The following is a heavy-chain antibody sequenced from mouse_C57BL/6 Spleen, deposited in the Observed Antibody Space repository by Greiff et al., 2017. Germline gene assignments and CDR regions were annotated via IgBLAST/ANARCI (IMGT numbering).Heavy chain of an antibody. J-gene: IGHJ2*01. Sequence: VQLQQSGPELVKPGASVKISCKASGYTFTDYYMNWVKQSHGKRLEWIGDINPNTGGTSYNQKFKGKAILTVDKSSSTAYLELRSLTSEDSAVYYCARFGSNYPSYYFDDWGQGTTLTVSS. D-gene: IGHD2-5*01. V-gene: IGHV1-26*01. CDR2: INPNTGGT. CDR1: GYTFTDYY. CDR3: ARFGSNYPSYYFDD.